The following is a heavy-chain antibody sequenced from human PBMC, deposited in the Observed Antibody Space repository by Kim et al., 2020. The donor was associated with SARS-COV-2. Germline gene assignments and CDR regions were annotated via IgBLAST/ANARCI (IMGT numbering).Heavy chain of an antibody. Sequence: ASVKVSCKASGYTFTSYYMHWVRQAPGQGLEWMGIINPSGGSTSYAQKFQGRVTMTRDTSTSTVYMELSSLRSEDTAVYYCARDLYYYDSSSTLPPAYGMDVWGQGTTVTVSS. CDR2: INPSGGST. D-gene: IGHD3-22*01. CDR1: GYTFTSYY. CDR3: ARDLYYYDSSSTLPPAYGMDV. J-gene: IGHJ6*02. V-gene: IGHV1-46*01.